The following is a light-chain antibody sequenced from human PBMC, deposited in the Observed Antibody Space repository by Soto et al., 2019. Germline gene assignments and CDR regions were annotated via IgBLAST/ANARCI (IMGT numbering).Light chain of an antibody. CDR3: QQYDSSPLT. CDR1: QSVSSSY. J-gene: IGKJ4*01. V-gene: IGKV3-20*01. Sequence: EIVLTQSPGTLSLSPGERATLSCRASQSVSSSYLAWYQQKPGQAPRLLIYGASSRATGIPDRFSGSGSGTDFTLTISRLEPEDFAVYDCQQYDSSPLTFGGGTKVE. CDR2: GAS.